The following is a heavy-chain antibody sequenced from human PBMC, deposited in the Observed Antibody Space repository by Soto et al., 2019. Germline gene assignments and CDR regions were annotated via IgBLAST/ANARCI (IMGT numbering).Heavy chain of an antibody. CDR1: GYTFTSYG. V-gene: IGHV1-18*01. Sequence: QVQLVQSGAEVKKPGASVKVSCKASGYTFTSYGITGVRQAPGQGLAWMGWITAYNGNTNYAQNLQGRVTMTTDTSTNTAYMELRSLRSDDTAVYYCARRRYGSGARDLAYWGQGTLVTVSS. D-gene: IGHD3-10*01. J-gene: IGHJ4*02. CDR3: ARRRYGSGARDLAY. CDR2: ITAYNGNT.